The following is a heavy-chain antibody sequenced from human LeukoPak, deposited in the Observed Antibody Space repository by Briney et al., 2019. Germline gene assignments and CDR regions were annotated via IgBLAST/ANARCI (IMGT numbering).Heavy chain of an antibody. V-gene: IGHV3-21*06. CDR2: ISSSSSYI. Sequence: PGGSLSLSCAASGFTFSSYSMNWVRQAPGKGLEWVSSISSSSSYIYYADSVKGRFTISRDNAKNSLYLQMNSLRAEDTAVYFCAREGWGYLLDYWGQGILVTVFS. D-gene: IGHD3-22*01. J-gene: IGHJ4*02. CDR3: AREGWGYLLDY. CDR1: GFTFSSYS.